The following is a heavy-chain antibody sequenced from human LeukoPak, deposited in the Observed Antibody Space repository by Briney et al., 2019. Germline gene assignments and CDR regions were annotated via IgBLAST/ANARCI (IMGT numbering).Heavy chain of an antibody. V-gene: IGHV1-18*01. CDR2: ISAYNGNT. J-gene: IGHJ5*02. D-gene: IGHD4-11*01. CDR1: GYTFTSYG. CDR3: ARQPGTTVTSDNWFDP. Sequence: ASVKVSCKASGYTFTSYGISWVRQAPGQGLEWMGWISAYNGNTSYAQKPQGRVTMTTDASTSTAYMELRSLRSDDTAVYYCARQPGTTVTSDNWFDPWGQGTLVTVSS.